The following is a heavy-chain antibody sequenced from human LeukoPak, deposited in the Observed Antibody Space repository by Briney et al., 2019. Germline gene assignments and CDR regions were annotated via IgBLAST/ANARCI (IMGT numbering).Heavy chain of an antibody. CDR2: IYPGDSDT. D-gene: IGHD2-15*01. Sequence: GESLKISCKGSGYSFTSYWIGWVRPMPGKGLEWMGIIYPGDSDTRYSPSFQGQVTISADKSISTAYLQWSSLKASDTAMYYCARHNLYCSGGSCYSATFDYWGQGTLVTVSS. CDR1: GYSFTSYW. J-gene: IGHJ4*02. V-gene: IGHV5-51*01. CDR3: ARHNLYCSGGSCYSATFDY.